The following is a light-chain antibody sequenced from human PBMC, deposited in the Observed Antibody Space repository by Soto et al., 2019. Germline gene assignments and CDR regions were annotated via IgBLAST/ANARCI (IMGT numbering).Light chain of an antibody. CDR1: SSNIGSNT. V-gene: IGLV1-44*01. CDR3: ATWDDSLHGHWV. CDR2: SNY. Sequence: QSVLTQPPSASGTPGQKVTISCSGSSSNIGSNTVNWYQQLPGTAPKLLIHSNYHRPSGVPDRFSGSKSGTSASLAISGLQSEDEADYYCATWDDSLHGHWVFGGGTKLTVL. J-gene: IGLJ3*02.